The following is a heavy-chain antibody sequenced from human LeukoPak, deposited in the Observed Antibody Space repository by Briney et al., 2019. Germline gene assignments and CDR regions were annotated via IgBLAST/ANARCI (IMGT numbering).Heavy chain of an antibody. CDR1: GFTFDDYG. CDR3: ARGGGDFWSGSLGYMDV. J-gene: IGHJ6*03. D-gene: IGHD3-3*01. CDR2: INWNGGST. Sequence: PGRSLRLSCAASGFTFDDYGMSWVRQAPGKGLEWVSGINWNGGSTGYADSVKGRFTISRDNAKNSLYLQMNSLRAEDTAVYYCARGGGDFWSGSLGYMDVWGKGTTVTVSS. V-gene: IGHV3-20*04.